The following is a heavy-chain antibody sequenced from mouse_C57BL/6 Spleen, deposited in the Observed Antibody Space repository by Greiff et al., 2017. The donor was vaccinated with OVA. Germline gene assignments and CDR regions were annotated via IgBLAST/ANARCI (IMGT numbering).Heavy chain of an antibody. D-gene: IGHD1-1*01. V-gene: IGHV1-69*01. Sequence: VQLQQPGAELVMPGASVKLSCKASGYTFTSYWMHWVKQRPGQGLEWIGEIDPSDSYTNYNQKFKGKSTLTVDKSSSTAYMQLSSLTSEDSAVYYCASLSITTVVDWYFDVWGTGTTVTGSS. J-gene: IGHJ1*03. CDR2: IDPSDSYT. CDR3: ASLSITTVVDWYFDV. CDR1: GYTFTSYW.